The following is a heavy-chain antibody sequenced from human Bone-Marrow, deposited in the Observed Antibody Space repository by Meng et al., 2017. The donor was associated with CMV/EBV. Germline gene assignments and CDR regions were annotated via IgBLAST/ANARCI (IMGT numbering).Heavy chain of an antibody. D-gene: IGHD6-6*01. V-gene: IGHV4-34*01. J-gene: IGHJ3*02. CDR3: ARRIAARPNAFDI. CDR1: GGSFSGYY. Sequence: SETLSLTCAVYGGSFSGYYWSWIRQPPGKGLEWIGEINHSGSTNYNPSLKSRVTISVDTSKNQFSLKLSSVTAADTAVYYCARRIAARPNAFDIWGQGTKVTVSS. CDR2: INHSGST.